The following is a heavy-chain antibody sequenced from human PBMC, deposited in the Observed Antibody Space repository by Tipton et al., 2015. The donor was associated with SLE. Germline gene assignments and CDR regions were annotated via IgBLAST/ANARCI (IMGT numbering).Heavy chain of an antibody. CDR1: AFTFSAYW. CDR2: IYSGGST. CDR3: ARDRGSSWFFFDY. V-gene: IGHV3-66*02. D-gene: IGHD6-13*01. J-gene: IGHJ4*02. Sequence: QLVQSGGGPVQPGGSLRLSCAASAFTFSAYWMSWVRQAPGKGLEWVSVIYSGGSTYYADSVKGRFTISRDNSKNTLYLQMNSLRAEDTAVYYCARDRGSSWFFFDYWGQGTLVTVSS.